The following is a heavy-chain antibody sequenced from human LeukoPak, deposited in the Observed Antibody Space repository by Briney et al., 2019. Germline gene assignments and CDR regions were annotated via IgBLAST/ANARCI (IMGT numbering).Heavy chain of an antibody. J-gene: IGHJ4*02. CDR3: ARGIWVREEY. V-gene: IGHV4-38-2*01. Sequence: SETLSLTCAVSGHFISSGYYWGWIRQPPGKGLEWIGSINHSGSTYYNPSLKSRVTISVNTSKNQFSLKLRSVTAADTAMYYCARGIWVREEYWGQGTLVIVSS. CDR1: GHFISSGYY. D-gene: IGHD3-10*01. CDR2: INHSGST.